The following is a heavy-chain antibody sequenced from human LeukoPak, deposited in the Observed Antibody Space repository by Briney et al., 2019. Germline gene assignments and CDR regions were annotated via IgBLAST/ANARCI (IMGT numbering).Heavy chain of an antibody. CDR1: GFTFSSYS. V-gene: IGHV3-48*01. Sequence: PGGSLRLSCAASGFTFSSYSMNWVRQAPGKGLEWVSYISSSSSTIYYADSVKGRFTISRDNAKNSLYLQMNSLRAEDTAVYYCARDHGQLVLYYYYMDVWGKGTTVTVSS. CDR3: ARDHGQLVLYYYYMDV. CDR2: ISSSSSTI. J-gene: IGHJ6*03. D-gene: IGHD6-13*01.